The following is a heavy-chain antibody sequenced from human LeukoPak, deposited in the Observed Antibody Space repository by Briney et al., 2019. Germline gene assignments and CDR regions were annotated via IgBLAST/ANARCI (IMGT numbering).Heavy chain of an antibody. J-gene: IGHJ3*02. CDR2: IYHSGST. CDR3: ARVSNCGGDCTDAFDI. CDR1: GGSISSGGYS. Sequence: SQTLSLTCAVSGGSISSGGYSWSWTRQPPGKGLEWIGYIYHSGSTYYNPSLKSRVTISVDRSKNQFSLKLSSVTAADTAVYYCARVSNCGGDCTDAFDIWGQGTMVTVSS. D-gene: IGHD2-21*02. V-gene: IGHV4-30-2*01.